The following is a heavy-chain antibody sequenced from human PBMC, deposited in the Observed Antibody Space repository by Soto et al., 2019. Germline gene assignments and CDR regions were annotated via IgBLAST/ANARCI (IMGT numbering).Heavy chain of an antibody. CDR3: ARAQLGYCTNGVCYDAFDI. Sequence: GGSLRLSCAASGFTFSSYSMNWVRQAPGKGLEWVSYISSSSSTIYYADSVKGRFTISRDNAKNSLYLQMNSLSAEDAAVYYCARAQLGYCTNGVCYDAFDIWGQGTMVTVSS. D-gene: IGHD2-8*01. J-gene: IGHJ3*02. CDR2: ISSSSSTI. CDR1: GFTFSSYS. V-gene: IGHV3-48*04.